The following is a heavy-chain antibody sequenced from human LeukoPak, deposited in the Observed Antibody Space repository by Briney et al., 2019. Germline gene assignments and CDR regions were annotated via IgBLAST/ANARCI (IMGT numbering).Heavy chain of an antibody. CDR2: IYYSGST. CDR1: GGSISSYY. D-gene: IGHD6-19*01. Sequence: PSETLSLTCTVSGGSISSYYWSWIRQPPGKGLEWIGYIYYSGSTNYNPSLKSRVTISVDTSKNQFSLKLSSVTAADTAVYYCARAGYSSGWYLFDYWGQGTLVTVSS. V-gene: IGHV4-59*08. J-gene: IGHJ4*02. CDR3: ARAGYSSGWYLFDY.